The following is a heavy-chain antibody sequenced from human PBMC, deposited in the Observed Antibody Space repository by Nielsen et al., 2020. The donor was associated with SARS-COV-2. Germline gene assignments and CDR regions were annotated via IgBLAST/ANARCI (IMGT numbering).Heavy chain of an antibody. Sequence: GESLKISCAASGFTVSSNYMSWVRQAPGKGLEWVSVIYSGGSTYYADSVKGRFTISRDNAKNSLYLQMNSLRAEDTAVYYCASGVDPWGQGTLVTVSS. CDR3: ASGVDP. V-gene: IGHV3-66*01. CDR1: GFTVSSNY. D-gene: IGHD5-12*01. CDR2: IYSGGST. J-gene: IGHJ5*02.